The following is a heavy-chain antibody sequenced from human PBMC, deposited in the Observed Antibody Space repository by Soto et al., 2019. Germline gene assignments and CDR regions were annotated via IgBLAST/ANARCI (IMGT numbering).Heavy chain of an antibody. Sequence: EVQLVESGGGLVQPGGSLRLSCAASGFTVSSNYMSWVRQAPGKGLEWVSVIYSGGSTHYADSVKGRFTISRDNSQNTLYLQMNSLRAEDTAVYYCAKNQNYGDTIDYWGQGTLVTVSS. CDR1: GFTVSSNY. J-gene: IGHJ4*02. CDR3: AKNQNYGDTIDY. D-gene: IGHD4-17*01. CDR2: IYSGGST. V-gene: IGHV3-66*01.